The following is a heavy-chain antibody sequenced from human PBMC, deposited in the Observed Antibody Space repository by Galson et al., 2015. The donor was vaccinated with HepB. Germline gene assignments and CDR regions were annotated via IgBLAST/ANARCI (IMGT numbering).Heavy chain of an antibody. Sequence: SVKVSCKVSGYTLTELSMHWVRQAPGKGLEWMGGFDPEDGETIYAQKFQGRVTMTEDTSTDTAYMELSSLRSEDTAVYYCATVRLKNYGGNSGLLPWGQGTLVTVSS. CDR1: GYTLTELS. D-gene: IGHD4-23*01. V-gene: IGHV1-24*01. CDR2: FDPEDGET. CDR3: ATVRLKNYGGNSGLLP. J-gene: IGHJ5*02.